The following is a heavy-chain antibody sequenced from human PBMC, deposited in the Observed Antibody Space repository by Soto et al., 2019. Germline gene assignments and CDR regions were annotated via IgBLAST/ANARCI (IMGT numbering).Heavy chain of an antibody. D-gene: IGHD6-13*01. J-gene: IGHJ4*02. V-gene: IGHV3-30*18. CDR2: ISYDGSNK. CDR1: GFTFSSYG. Sequence: QVQLVESGGGVVQPGRSLRLSCAASGFTFSSYGMHWVRQAPGKGLEWVAVISYDGSNKYYADSVKGRFTISRDNSKNTLYLQMNSLRAEDTAVYYCAKEYHSSSWVDYWGQGTLVTVSS. CDR3: AKEYHSSSWVDY.